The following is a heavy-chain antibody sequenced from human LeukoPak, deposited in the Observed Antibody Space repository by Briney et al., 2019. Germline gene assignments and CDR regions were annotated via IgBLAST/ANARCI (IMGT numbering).Heavy chain of an antibody. CDR3: ARDWPFDYLDDRGMDV. D-gene: IGHD2/OR15-2a*01. V-gene: IGHV3-53*01. Sequence: PGGSLRLSCAASGFIVSSNYMSWVRQAPGKGLEWVSVIYRGRSTYYADSVKGRFTISRDNSKNTLYLQMNSLRAEDTAVYYCARDWPFDYLDDRGMDVWGKGITVSVSS. CDR1: GFIVSSNY. CDR2: IYRGRST. J-gene: IGHJ6*04.